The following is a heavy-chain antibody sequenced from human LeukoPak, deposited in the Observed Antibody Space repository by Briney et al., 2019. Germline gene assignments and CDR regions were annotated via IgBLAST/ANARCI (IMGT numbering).Heavy chain of an antibody. CDR1: GFTFSSYS. D-gene: IGHD6-19*01. CDR3: ARQSYTSGWARHFDN. V-gene: IGHV3-21*01. Sequence: GGSLRLSCAASGFTFSSYSMNWVRQAPGKGLEWVSSISSSSSYIYYADSVKGRFTISRDNAKNSLYLQMNSLRAEDTAVYYCARQSYTSGWARHFDNWGQGTLVTVSS. J-gene: IGHJ4*02. CDR2: ISSSSSYI.